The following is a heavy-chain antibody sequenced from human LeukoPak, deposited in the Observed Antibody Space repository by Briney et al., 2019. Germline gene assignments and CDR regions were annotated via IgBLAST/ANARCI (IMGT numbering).Heavy chain of an antibody. Sequence: GASVKVSCKASGGTFSSYAISWVRQAPGQGLEWMGGIIPIFGTANYAQKFQGRVTITADESTSTAYMELSSLRSDDTAVYYCAKDRGWQYADYETVAVEHWGQGTLVTVSS. CDR3: AKDRGWQYADYETVAVEH. CDR1: GGTFSSYA. V-gene: IGHV1-69*13. J-gene: IGHJ1*01. CDR2: IIPIFGTA. D-gene: IGHD4-17*01.